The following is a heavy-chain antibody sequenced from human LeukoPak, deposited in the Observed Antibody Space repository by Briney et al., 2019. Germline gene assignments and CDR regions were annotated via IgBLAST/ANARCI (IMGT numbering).Heavy chain of an antibody. CDR1: GFTFSSYA. D-gene: IGHD1-26*01. J-gene: IGHJ4*02. Sequence: GGALTLSCAACGFTFSSYALTWVRQAPGKGLEWVGAISARDGSTYYADSVKGRFTISRGNSKNTLYLQMNSLRAEDTAVYYGAKGYRGNYDYWGQGTLVTVSS. CDR2: ISARDGST. V-gene: IGHV3-23*01. CDR3: AKGYRGNYDY.